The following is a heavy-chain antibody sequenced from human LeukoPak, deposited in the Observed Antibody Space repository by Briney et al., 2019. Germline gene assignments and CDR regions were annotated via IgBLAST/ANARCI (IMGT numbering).Heavy chain of an antibody. J-gene: IGHJ4*02. V-gene: IGHV1-2*06. Sequence: GASVKVSCKASGYTFTGYYMHWVRQAPGQGLEWMGRINPNSGGTNYAQKFQGRVTMTRDTSISTAYMELSRLRSDDTAVYYCARVVPPYSALLAAAGTEVDYWGQGTLVTVSS. CDR2: INPNSGGT. CDR1: GYTFTGYY. CDR3: ARVVPPYSALLAAAGTEVDY. D-gene: IGHD6-13*01.